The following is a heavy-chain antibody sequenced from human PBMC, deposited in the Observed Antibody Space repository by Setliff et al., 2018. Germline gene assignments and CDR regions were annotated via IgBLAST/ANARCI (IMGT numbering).Heavy chain of an antibody. CDR3: ARDRISRYYDSGAHAFDM. V-gene: IGHV3-48*01. CDR1: GFTFRSYS. CDR2: ISSSSSTV. Sequence: GESLKISCAASGFTFRSYSMNWVRQAPGKGLEWVSYISSSSSTVYYADSVKGRFTIARDNAKNLLYLEMNSLRAEDTAVYYCARDRISRYYDSGAHAFDMWGQGTMVTVSS. D-gene: IGHD3-22*01. J-gene: IGHJ3*02.